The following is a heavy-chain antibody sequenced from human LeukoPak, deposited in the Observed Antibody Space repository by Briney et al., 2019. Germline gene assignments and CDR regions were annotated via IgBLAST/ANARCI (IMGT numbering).Heavy chain of an antibody. V-gene: IGHV3-7*04. Sequence: GGSLRLSCAASGFTFSSYWMSWVRQAPGKGLEWVANIKQDGSEKYYVDSVKGRFTISRDNAKNSLYLQMNSPRAEDTAVYYCARGIPQRRRDGYNLARCPAHFDYWGQGTLVTVSS. CDR2: IKQDGSEK. D-gene: IGHD5-24*01. CDR3: ARGIPQRRRDGYNLARCPAHFDY. CDR1: GFTFSSYW. J-gene: IGHJ4*02.